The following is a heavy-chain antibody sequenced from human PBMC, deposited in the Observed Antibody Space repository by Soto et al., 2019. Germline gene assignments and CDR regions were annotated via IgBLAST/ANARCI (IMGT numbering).Heavy chain of an antibody. CDR1: GYTFADYT. D-gene: IGHD2-8*02. J-gene: IGHJ1*01. Sequence: ASVKVSCKASGYTFADYTLHWVRQAPGQRLEWMGWINAGNANTKYSQEFQGRVTMTRDKSASTAYLHLSSLRSEDTAVYYCAREVGYCTVGSCYTYFNHWGQGSLVTVSS. V-gene: IGHV1-3*01. CDR2: INAGNANT. CDR3: AREVGYCTVGSCYTYFNH.